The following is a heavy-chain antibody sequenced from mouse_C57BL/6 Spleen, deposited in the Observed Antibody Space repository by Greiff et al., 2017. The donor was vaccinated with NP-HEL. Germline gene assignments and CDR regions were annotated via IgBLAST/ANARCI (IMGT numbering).Heavy chain of an antibody. D-gene: IGHD1-1*01. CDR1: GYTFTSYW. Sequence: QVQLQQPGAELVKPGASVKMSCKASGYTFTSYWITWVKQRPGQGLEWIGDIYPGSGSTNYNEKFKSKATLTVDTSSSTAYMQLSSLTSEDSAVYYCARSLYYGSSGNFDYWGQGTTLTVSS. V-gene: IGHV1-55*01. J-gene: IGHJ2*01. CDR2: IYPGSGST. CDR3: ARSLYYGSSGNFDY.